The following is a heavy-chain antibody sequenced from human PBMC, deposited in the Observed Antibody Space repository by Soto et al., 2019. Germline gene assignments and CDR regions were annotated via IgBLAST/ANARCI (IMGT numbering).Heavy chain of an antibody. Sequence: PGGSLRLSCAASGFTFSSYGMHWVRQAPGKGLEWVAVIWYDGSNKYYADSVKGRFTISRDNSKNTLYLQMNSLRAEDTAVYYCARELSIAARLFGYNLDYWGQGTLVTVPQ. D-gene: IGHD6-6*01. CDR3: ARELSIAARLFGYNLDY. CDR2: IWYDGSNK. CDR1: GFTFSSYG. V-gene: IGHV3-33*01. J-gene: IGHJ4*02.